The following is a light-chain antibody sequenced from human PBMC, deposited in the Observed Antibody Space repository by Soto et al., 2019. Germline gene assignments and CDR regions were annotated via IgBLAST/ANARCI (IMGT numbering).Light chain of an antibody. J-gene: IGLJ1*01. CDR3: QSSDSSLSVYYV. CDR1: SSNIGAGYD. CDR2: GNS. V-gene: IGLV1-40*01. Sequence: QSVLTQPTSVSGAPGQRVTISCTGSSSNIGAGYDVHWYQQLPGTAPKLLIYGNSNRPSGVPDRFSGSKSGTSASLAITGLQAEDEADYYCQSSDSSLSVYYVFGTGTKLTVL.